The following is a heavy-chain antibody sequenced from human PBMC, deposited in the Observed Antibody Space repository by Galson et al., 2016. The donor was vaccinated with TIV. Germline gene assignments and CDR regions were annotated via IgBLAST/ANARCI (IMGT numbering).Heavy chain of an antibody. CDR2: VYNDGTT. CDR3: TRDVTVLPGTTDYYYYYVDV. J-gene: IGHJ6*03. D-gene: IGHD4-17*01. Sequence: LSLTCSVSGGSINNYYWSWVRQPAGKEPEWIGRVYNDGTTNYNPSLKSRVTISVDRSKNQFSLKLNSVTAADTAVYFWTRDVTVLPGTTDYYYYYVDVWGKGTMVTVSS. CDR1: GGSINNYY. V-gene: IGHV4-4*07.